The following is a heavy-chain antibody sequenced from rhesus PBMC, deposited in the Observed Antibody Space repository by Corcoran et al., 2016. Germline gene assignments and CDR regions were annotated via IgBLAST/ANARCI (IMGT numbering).Heavy chain of an antibody. CDR2: IIPLGGIT. J-gene: IGHJ4*01. Sequence: VQLVQSGAEVKKPGASVTVSCKASGCTFGRYAISWVRQAPGKGLECMGVIIPLGGITNYAEKFQSRVTSTADTATSTAYMELSSLRAEDTAVYYCARDVNTAGPFDYWGQGVLVTVSS. D-gene: IGHD5-24*01. CDR3: ARDVNTAGPFDY. CDR1: GCTFGRYA. V-gene: IGHV1-198*02.